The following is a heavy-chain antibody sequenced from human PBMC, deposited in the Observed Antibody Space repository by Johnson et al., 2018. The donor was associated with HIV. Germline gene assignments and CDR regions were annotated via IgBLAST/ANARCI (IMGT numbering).Heavy chain of an antibody. Sequence: QVQLVESGGGVVQPGRSLRLSCAASGFTFSSYGMHWVRQAPGKGLEWVAVIWYDGSNKYYADYVKGRFTIFRDNAKNTLYLQMNSLRVEDKAVYYCAKDIYYDSSGYYYLTGGDGFDIWGQGTMVTVSS. J-gene: IGHJ3*02. V-gene: IGHV3-33*03. CDR2: IWYDGSNK. CDR3: AKDIYYDSSGYYYLTGGDGFDI. CDR1: GFTFSSYG. D-gene: IGHD3-22*01.